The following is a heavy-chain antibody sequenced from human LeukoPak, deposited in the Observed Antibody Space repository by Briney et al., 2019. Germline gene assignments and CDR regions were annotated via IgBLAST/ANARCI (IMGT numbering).Heavy chain of an antibody. CDR1: GVSMSSYY. D-gene: IGHD3-22*01. Sequence: PSETLSLTCTVSGVSMSSYYWSWIRQVPGKGLEYVGYIFNSGSANYNPSLKSRVTMSVDTSKNQFSLKLSSVTAADTAVYYCARDRYYYDSSGYYYFDYWGQGTLVTVSS. V-gene: IGHV4-59*12. CDR3: ARDRYYYDSSGYYYFDY. CDR2: IFNSGSA. J-gene: IGHJ4*02.